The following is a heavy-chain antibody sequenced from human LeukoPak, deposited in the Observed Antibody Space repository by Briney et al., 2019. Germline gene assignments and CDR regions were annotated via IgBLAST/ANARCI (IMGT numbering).Heavy chain of an antibody. CDR1: GFTFSSYE. D-gene: IGHD1-26*01. J-gene: IGHJ4*02. V-gene: IGHV3-21*01. CDR2: ISSSTSYI. Sequence: GRSLRLSCAASGFTFSSYEMNWVRQAPGKGLEWVSSISSSTSYIYYADSVKGRFTISRDNAKNSLYLQMNSLRPEDTAMYYCARENGGGYNQFDCWGQGTLVTVSS. CDR3: ARENGGGYNQFDC.